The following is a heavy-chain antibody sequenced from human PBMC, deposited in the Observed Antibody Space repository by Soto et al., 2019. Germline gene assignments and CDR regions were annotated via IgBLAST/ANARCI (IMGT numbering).Heavy chain of an antibody. CDR2: ISAYNGNT. D-gene: IGHD6-19*01. CDR3: NRDVSIAVKGNAFDI. Sequence: ASVKVSCKASGYTFTSYGISWVRQAPGQGLEWMGWISAYNGNTNYAQKLQGRVTMTTDTSTSTAYLQMNSLKTEDTAVYYCNRDVSIAVKGNAFDIWGQGTMVTVSS. V-gene: IGHV1-18*01. CDR1: GYTFTSYG. J-gene: IGHJ3*02.